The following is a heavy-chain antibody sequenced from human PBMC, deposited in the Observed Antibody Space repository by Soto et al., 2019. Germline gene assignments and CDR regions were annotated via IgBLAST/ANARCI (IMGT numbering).Heavy chain of an antibody. V-gene: IGHV4-30-4*01. Sequence: SETLCVTCTFSGGSISIGDYYWSWIRQPPGKGLEWIGYIYYSGSTYYNPSPKSRVTISVDTSKNQFSLKLSSVTAADTAVYCCARGFHGDYSYYFDYWGQGTMVTVSS. CDR1: GGSISIGDYY. CDR2: IYYSGST. D-gene: IGHD4-17*01. J-gene: IGHJ4*02. CDR3: ARGFHGDYSYYFDY.